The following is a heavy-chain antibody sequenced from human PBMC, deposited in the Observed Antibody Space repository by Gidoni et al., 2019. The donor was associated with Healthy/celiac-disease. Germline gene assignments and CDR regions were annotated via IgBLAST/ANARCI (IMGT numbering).Heavy chain of an antibody. D-gene: IGHD2-2*01. V-gene: IGHV3-30*18. CDR2: ISYDGSNK. CDR1: GFTFSRYG. Sequence: VQLVESGGGVVQPGRSLRLSCAASGFTFSRYGMHWVRQAPGKGLEWVAVISYDGSNKDYADSVKGRFTISRDNSKNTLYLQMNSLRAEDTAVYYCAKGLAAAMPSRSYYGMDVWGQGTTVTVSS. J-gene: IGHJ6*02. CDR3: AKGLAAAMPSRSYYGMDV.